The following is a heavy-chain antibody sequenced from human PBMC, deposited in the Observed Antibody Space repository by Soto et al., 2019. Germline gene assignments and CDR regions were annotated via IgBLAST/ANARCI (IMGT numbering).Heavy chain of an antibody. J-gene: IGHJ4*02. CDR2: IYYSGST. Sequence: SETLSLTCTVSGGSISSGDYYWSWIRQPPGKGLEWIGYIYYSGSTYYNPSLKSRVTISVDTSKNQFSLKLSSVTAADTAVYYCASVPVGVMVYATPTGYFDYWGQGTLVTVSS. V-gene: IGHV4-30-4*01. CDR3: ASVPVGVMVYATPTGYFDY. D-gene: IGHD2-8*01. CDR1: GGSISSGDYY.